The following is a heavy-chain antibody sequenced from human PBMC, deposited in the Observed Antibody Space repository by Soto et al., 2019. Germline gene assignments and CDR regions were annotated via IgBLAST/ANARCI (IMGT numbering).Heavy chain of an antibody. CDR1: GFTFSSYA. J-gene: IGHJ4*02. CDR3: AKKYPGTRPFDY. V-gene: IGHV3-23*01. CDR2: IGTNSDT. Sequence: EVQLLESGVGLVQPGGSLRLSCAASGFTFSSYAMNWVRQAPGKGLEWVSAIGTNSDTYYADSVKGRFTISRDNFKTTLYLQMNSLRAEDTALYYCAKKYPGTRPFDYWGQGTLVTVSS. D-gene: IGHD2-2*01.